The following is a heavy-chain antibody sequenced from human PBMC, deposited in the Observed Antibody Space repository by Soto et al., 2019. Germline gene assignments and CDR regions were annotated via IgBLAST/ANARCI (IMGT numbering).Heavy chain of an antibody. CDR3: ARDGPPTVIPPPHGSSYNWFDP. Sequence: QVQLVQSGAEVKKPGSSVKVSCKASGGTFSSYAISWVRQAPGQGLEWMGGIIPIFGTANYAQKFQGRVTITADESTSTAYMELSSLRSEDTAVYYCARDGPPTVIPPPHGSSYNWFDPWGQGTLVTVSS. J-gene: IGHJ5*02. CDR1: GGTFSSYA. CDR2: IIPIFGTA. D-gene: IGHD4-17*01. V-gene: IGHV1-69*01.